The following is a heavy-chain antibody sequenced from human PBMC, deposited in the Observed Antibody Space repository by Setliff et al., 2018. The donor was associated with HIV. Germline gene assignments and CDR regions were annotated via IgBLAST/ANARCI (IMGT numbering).Heavy chain of an antibody. CDR1: GFDFSDYS. V-gene: IGHV3-21*01. CDR2: ISTGSTYK. D-gene: IGHD2-21*01. J-gene: IGHJ4*02. CDR3: ARDDPSIIGRRALRY. Sequence: PGESLKISCAASGFDFSDYSMNWVRQAPGKGLEWVSSISTGSTYKYYADSVKGRFTISRDNAKNLLYLQMTSLTADDTAVYYCARDDPSIIGRRALRYWGQGILVTVSS.